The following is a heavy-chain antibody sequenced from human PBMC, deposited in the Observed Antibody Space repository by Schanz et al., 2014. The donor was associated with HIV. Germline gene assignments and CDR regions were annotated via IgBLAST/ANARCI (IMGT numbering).Heavy chain of an antibody. Sequence: QVQLVQSGAEVQKPGASVKVSCKASGGTLISTYGFSWARQAPGQGLEWMGGIIPIFGTANYAQKFQDRVTITADEPTSTAYMVLRGLRSEDTAVYYCARGDAWVAADYWGQGTLVTVSS. CDR3: ARGDAWVAADY. CDR1: GGTLISTYG. V-gene: IGHV1-69*01. D-gene: IGHD1-26*01. CDR2: IIPIFGTA. J-gene: IGHJ4*02.